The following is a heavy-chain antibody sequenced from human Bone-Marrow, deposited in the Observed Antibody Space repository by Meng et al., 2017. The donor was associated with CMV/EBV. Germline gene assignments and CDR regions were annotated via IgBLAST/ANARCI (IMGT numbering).Heavy chain of an antibody. CDR3: ARVEMATIWRFDP. CDR1: GGSFSGYY. Sequence: SETLSLTCAVYGGSFSGYYWSWIRQPPGKGLEWIGEINHSGSTNYNPSLKSRVTISVDTSKNQFSLKLSSVTAADTAVYYCARVEMATIWRFDPWGQGTLVTVSS. V-gene: IGHV4-34*01. CDR2: INHSGST. J-gene: IGHJ5*02. D-gene: IGHD5-24*01.